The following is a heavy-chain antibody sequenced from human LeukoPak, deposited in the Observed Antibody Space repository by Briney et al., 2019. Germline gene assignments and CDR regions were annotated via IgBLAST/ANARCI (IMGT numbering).Heavy chain of an antibody. Sequence: ASVKVSCKASGGTFSSYAISWVRQAPGQGLEWMGRIIPILGIANYAQKFQGRVTITADKSTSTAYMELSSLRSEDTAVYYCARSHYGDYALNYWGQGTLVTVSS. CDR2: IIPILGIA. D-gene: IGHD4-17*01. V-gene: IGHV1-69*04. CDR1: GGTFSSYA. CDR3: ARSHYGDYALNY. J-gene: IGHJ4*02.